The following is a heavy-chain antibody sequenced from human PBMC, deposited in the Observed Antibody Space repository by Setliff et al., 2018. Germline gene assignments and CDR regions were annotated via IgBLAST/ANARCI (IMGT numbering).Heavy chain of an antibody. D-gene: IGHD6-19*01. V-gene: IGHV1-69*06. CDR2: IIPIFDSP. CDR1: GDTFTRYG. J-gene: IGHJ2*01. CDR3: ARVAGIPVTGTSWYLDL. Sequence: GASVKVSCKASGDTFTRYGISWVRQAPGQGLEWVGTIIPIFDSPNTAQKFQDRVTITAEKSTSTVYMELSSLRSGDTAVYYCARVAGIPVTGTSWYLDLWGRGALVTVSS.